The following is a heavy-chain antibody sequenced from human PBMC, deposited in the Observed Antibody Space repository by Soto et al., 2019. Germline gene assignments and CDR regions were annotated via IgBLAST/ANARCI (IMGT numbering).Heavy chain of an antibody. D-gene: IGHD3-3*01. Sequence: ASVKVSCKTSGYTFTSYAMHCVRQAPGQRLEWMGWINAGNGNTKHSQKLKGRVTITRDTSASTDYMELRSLRPEDTAVYYCARVDDFWSGYLLFDYWGQGTLVTVSS. CDR3: ARVDDFWSGYLLFDY. CDR1: GYTFTSYA. V-gene: IGHV1-3*01. CDR2: INAGNGNT. J-gene: IGHJ4*02.